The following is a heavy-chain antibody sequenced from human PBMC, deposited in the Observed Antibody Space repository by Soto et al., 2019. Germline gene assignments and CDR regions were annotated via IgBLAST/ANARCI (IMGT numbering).Heavy chain of an antibody. CDR3: AKDAGGIMITFGGSMDV. CDR2: ISGSGGST. Sequence: PGGSLRLSCAASGFTFSSYAMSWVRQAPGKGLEWVSAISGSGGSTYYADSVKGRFTISRDNSKNTLYLQRNSLRAEDTAVYYCAKDAGGIMITFGGSMDVWGKGTTVTVSS. CDR1: GFTFSSYA. D-gene: IGHD3-16*01. J-gene: IGHJ6*03. V-gene: IGHV3-23*01.